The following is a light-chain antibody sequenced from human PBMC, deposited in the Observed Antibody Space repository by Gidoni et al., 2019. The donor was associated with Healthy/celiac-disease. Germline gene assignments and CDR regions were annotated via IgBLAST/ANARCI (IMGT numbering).Light chain of an antibody. Sequence: PGERATLSCRASQSVSSYLAWYQQKPGQAPRLLIYDASNRATGIPARFSGSGSGTDFTLTISSLEPEDFAVYYCQQRSNWPSFGPXTKVDIK. V-gene: IGKV3-11*01. J-gene: IGKJ3*01. CDR3: QQRSNWPS. CDR1: QSVSSY. CDR2: DAS.